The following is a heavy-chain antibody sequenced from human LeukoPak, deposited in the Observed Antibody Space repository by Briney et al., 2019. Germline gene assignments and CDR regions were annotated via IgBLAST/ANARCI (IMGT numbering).Heavy chain of an antibody. J-gene: IGHJ4*02. CDR3: ARDSYYYDSSRTFDY. V-gene: IGHV7-4-1*02. D-gene: IGHD3-22*01. CDR1: GYTFTNYA. Sequence: ASVKVSCKASGYTFTNYAINWVRQAPGQGLEWMGWINTNTGNPTYAQGFTGRFVFSLDTSVSTAYLQISSLKAEDTAVYYCARDSYYYDSSRTFDYWGQGTLVTVSS. CDR2: INTNTGNP.